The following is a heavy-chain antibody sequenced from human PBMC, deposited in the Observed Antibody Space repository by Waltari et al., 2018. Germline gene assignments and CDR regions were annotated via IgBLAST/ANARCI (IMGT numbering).Heavy chain of an antibody. CDR3: ARGAQYCSSTSCYPPVGIAAAGPDY. V-gene: IGHV4-39*07. CDR2: IYSRGGT. CDR1: GGSISSSSYY. Sequence: QLQLQESGPGLVKPSETLSLTCTVSGGSISSSSYYWGWIRQPPGKGLEWIGSIYSRGGTYYNPSLKSRVTISVDTSKNQFSLKLSSVTAADTAVYYCARGAQYCSSTSCYPPVGIAAAGPDYWGQGTLVTVSS. D-gene: IGHD2-2*01. J-gene: IGHJ4*02.